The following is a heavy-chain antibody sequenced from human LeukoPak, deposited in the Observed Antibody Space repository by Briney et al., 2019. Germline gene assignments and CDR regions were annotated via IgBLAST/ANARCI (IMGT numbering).Heavy chain of an antibody. CDR1: GYTFTGCY. J-gene: IGHJ4*02. Sequence: ASVKVSCKASGYTFTGCYMHWVRQAPGQGLEWMGWINPNSGGTNYAQKFQGRVTMTRDTSISTACMELSRLRSDDTAVYYCAREAVVAATFDYWGQGTLVTVSS. D-gene: IGHD2-15*01. CDR2: INPNSGGT. CDR3: AREAVVAATFDY. V-gene: IGHV1-2*02.